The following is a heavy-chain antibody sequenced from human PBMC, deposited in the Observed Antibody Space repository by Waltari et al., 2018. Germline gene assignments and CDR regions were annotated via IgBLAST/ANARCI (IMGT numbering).Heavy chain of an antibody. Sequence: QVQLQQWGAGLLKPSETLSLTCAVYGGSFSGYYWRWIRQPPGKGLEWIGEINHSGSTNYNPSLKSRVTISVDTSKNQFSLKLSSVTAADTAVYYCARGYDFWSGYPTLWYFDLWGRGTLVTVSS. J-gene: IGHJ2*01. CDR1: GGSFSGYY. V-gene: IGHV4-34*01. CDR2: INHSGST. CDR3: ARGYDFWSGYPTLWYFDL. D-gene: IGHD3-3*01.